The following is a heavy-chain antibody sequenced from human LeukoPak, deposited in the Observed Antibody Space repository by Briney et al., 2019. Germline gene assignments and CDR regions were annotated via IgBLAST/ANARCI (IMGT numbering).Heavy chain of an antibody. V-gene: IGHV4-61*09. D-gene: IGHD5-18*01. CDR2: IYTRGTT. CDR1: GGSIRSGSYY. Sequence: SETLSLTCTVSGGSIRSGSYYWSWIRQPAGKGLEWIGHIYTRGTTNYNPSVKSRVTVSLDTSKNQISLKLSSATAADTAIYYCARVYTVMGATTVDHYHYYMDVWGKGTTVTVSS. CDR3: ARVYTVMGATTVDHYHYYMDV. J-gene: IGHJ6*03.